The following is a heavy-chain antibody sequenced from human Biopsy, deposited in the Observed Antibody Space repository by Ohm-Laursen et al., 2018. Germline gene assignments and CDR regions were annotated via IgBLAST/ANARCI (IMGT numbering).Heavy chain of an antibody. Sequence: GTLSLTCTVSGDSVSSGSFYWTWIRQPPGQGLEYIGHIYDRGSTANYNPSLESRVTMSVDMPKNQFSLKLSSVTAADTAVYYCARVGVGAPSIDYFDSWGQGALVTVSS. CDR3: ARVGVGAPSIDYFDS. CDR2: IYDRGSTA. J-gene: IGHJ4*02. V-gene: IGHV4-61*01. CDR1: GDSVSSGSFY. D-gene: IGHD1-26*01.